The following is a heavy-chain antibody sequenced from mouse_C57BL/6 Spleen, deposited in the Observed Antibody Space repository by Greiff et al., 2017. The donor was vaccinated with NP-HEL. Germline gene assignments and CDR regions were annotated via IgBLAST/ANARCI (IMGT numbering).Heavy chain of an antibody. J-gene: IGHJ2*01. D-gene: IGHD2-2*01. CDR1: GYTFTSYW. CDR2: IDPSDSYT. V-gene: IGHV1-59*01. CDR3: ARGGYGNDPDY. Sequence: VQLQQPGAELVRPGTSVKLSCKASGYTFTSYWMHWVKQRPGQGLEWIGVIDPSDSYTNYYPNFKGTATLPVATSSRTAYLHLISLTSEDAAVYYSARGGYGNDPDYWGKGTTLTVSS.